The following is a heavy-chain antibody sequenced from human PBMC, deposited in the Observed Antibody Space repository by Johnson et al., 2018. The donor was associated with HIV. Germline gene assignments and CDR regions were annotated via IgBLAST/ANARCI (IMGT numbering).Heavy chain of an antibody. CDR3: VKGSNFGGTPDAFSF. V-gene: IGHV3-9*01. Sequence: VQLVESGGGLVQPGRSLRLSCAASEFTFDDYGMHWVRQAPGKGLEWVSGIRWNSETTVYAASVKGRFTISRDNAKSSLYLQMNSLRPEDTAFYYCVKGSNFGGTPDAFSFWGHGTLVTVSS. CDR2: IRWNSETT. J-gene: IGHJ3*01. D-gene: IGHD3-3*01. CDR1: EFTFDDYG.